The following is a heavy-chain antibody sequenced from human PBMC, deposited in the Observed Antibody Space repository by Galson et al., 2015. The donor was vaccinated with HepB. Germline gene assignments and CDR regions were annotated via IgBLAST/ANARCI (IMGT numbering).Heavy chain of an antibody. CDR1: GFTFSTYS. CDR2: ISSTSNYR. V-gene: IGHV3-21*01. Sequence: SLRLSCAVSGFTFSTYSMGWVRQAPGKGLEWVSSISSTSNYRHYADSVRGRFTISSDNAKNSLYLQMNSLRAEDTAMYYCARDWRPGGGEVVVLALFDYWGQGTLVTVSS. CDR3: ARDWRPGGGEVVVLALFDY. D-gene: IGHD3-22*01. J-gene: IGHJ4*02.